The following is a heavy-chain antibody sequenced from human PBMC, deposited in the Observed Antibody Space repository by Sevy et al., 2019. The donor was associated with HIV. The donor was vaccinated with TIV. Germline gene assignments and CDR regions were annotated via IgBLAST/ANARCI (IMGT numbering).Heavy chain of an antibody. D-gene: IGHD3-16*02. CDR1: GFTFSSYA. V-gene: IGHV3-23*01. J-gene: IGHJ5*02. Sequence: GGSLRLSCAASGFTFSSYAMSWVRQAPGKGLEWVSAISGSGGSTYYADSVKGRFSISRDNSKHTLYLQMNSLRAEDRAVYYCAKDRGYDYVWGSYRPWDWFDPWGQGTLVTVSS. CDR2: ISGSGGST. CDR3: AKDRGYDYVWGSYRPWDWFDP.